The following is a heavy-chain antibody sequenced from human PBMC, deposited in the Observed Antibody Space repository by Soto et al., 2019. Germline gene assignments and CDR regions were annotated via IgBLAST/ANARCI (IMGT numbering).Heavy chain of an antibody. CDR3: ASDSGYSYGYFDY. CDR1: GFTFSSYS. CDR2: ISSSSSYI. J-gene: IGHJ4*02. D-gene: IGHD5-18*01. V-gene: IGHV3-21*01. Sequence: PGGSLRLSCAASGFTFSSYSMNWVRQAPGKGLEWVSSISSSSSYIYYADSVKGRFTISRDNAKNSLYLQMNSLRAEDTAVYYCASDSGYSYGYFDYCGQRTLVTVSS.